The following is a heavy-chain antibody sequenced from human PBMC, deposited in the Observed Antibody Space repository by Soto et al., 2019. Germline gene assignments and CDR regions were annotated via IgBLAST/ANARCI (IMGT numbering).Heavy chain of an antibody. CDR2: INSDGTKT. CDR3: ATVATNSYNWLDP. J-gene: IGHJ5*02. V-gene: IGHV3-74*01. D-gene: IGHD5-12*01. CDR1: GFTFNTYW. Sequence: EVQLVESGGTLVQPGGSLRFSCAASGFTFNTYWMHWVRQAPGKGLVWVSRINSDGTKTTYADSVKGRFTISRDNAKNTVYLQMNSLRAEDTAMYYCATVATNSYNWLDPWGQGTLVTVSS.